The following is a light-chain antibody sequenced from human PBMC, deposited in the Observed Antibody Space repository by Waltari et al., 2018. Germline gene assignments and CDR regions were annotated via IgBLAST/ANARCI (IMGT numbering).Light chain of an antibody. CDR3: QQYNAYPWT. J-gene: IGKJ1*01. V-gene: IGKV1-5*03. CDR1: QSIRSW. CDR2: RAS. Sequence: DIQMTQSPSTLSASVGDRITITCRASQSIRSWLAWYQQKPGRAPNLLIFRASTLESGVPSRFSGSGSGTDFTLAISSLQPDDFATYYCQQYNAYPWTFGQGTKVEIK.